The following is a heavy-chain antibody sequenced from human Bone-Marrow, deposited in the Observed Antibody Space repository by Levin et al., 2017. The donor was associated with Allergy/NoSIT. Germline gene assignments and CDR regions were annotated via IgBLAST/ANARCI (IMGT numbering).Heavy chain of an antibody. CDR3: AREGIGTYRTCDS. V-gene: IGHV1-2*02. CDR1: GYTFTDYH. CDR2: INPKSGDT. J-gene: IGHJ4*02. Sequence: GESLKISCKASGYTFTDYHVHWVRQAPGQGLEWMGWINPKSGDTNEAQKFQGRVTMTRDTSINTVYMELSRLQPDDTAVFYCAREGIGTYRTCDSWGQGTQVTVSS. D-gene: IGHD6-13*01.